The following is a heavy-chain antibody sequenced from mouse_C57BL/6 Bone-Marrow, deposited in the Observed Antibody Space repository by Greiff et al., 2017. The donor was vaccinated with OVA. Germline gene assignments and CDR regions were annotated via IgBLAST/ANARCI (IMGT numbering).Heavy chain of an antibody. CDR1: GFSLTSYG. D-gene: IGHD1-1*01. Sequence: VQLQQSGPGLVQPSQSLSITCTVSGFSLTSYGVHWVRQSPGKGLEWLGVIWRGGSTDYNAAFMSRLSITKDNSKSQVFFKMNSLQADDTAIYYGASNLITTVVEAMDYWGQGTSVTVSS. J-gene: IGHJ4*01. V-gene: IGHV2-5*01. CDR2: IWRGGST. CDR3: ASNLITTVVEAMDY.